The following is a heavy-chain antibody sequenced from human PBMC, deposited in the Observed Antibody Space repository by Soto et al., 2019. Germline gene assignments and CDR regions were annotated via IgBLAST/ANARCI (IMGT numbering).Heavy chain of an antibody. Sequence: EVQLVESGGGLVQPGGSLRLSCVASGFTFSSYWMHGVRQAPGKGLVWVSSISNDGSSIYADPVKGRFTISRDNAKNTLYLQMNSLRAEDTAVYYCARLPNKSPQNWGQGTLVIVSP. CDR2: ISNDGSS. CDR1: GFTFSSYW. CDR3: ARLPNKSPQN. V-gene: IGHV3-74*01. J-gene: IGHJ1*01.